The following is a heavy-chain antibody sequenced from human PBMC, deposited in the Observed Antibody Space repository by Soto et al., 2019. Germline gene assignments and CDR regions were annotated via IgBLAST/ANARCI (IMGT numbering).Heavy chain of an antibody. CDR3: ARVAAVRGPMLPGV. CDR2: INHSGST. V-gene: IGHV4-34*01. J-gene: IGHJ6*02. CDR1: GGSFSGYY. Sequence: PSETLSLTCAVYGGSFSGYYWSGIRQPPGKGLEWIGEINHSGSTNYNPSLKSRVTISVDTSKNQFSLKLSSVTAADTAVYYCARVAAVRGPMLPGVWGQGTTVTVSS. D-gene: IGHD3-10*01.